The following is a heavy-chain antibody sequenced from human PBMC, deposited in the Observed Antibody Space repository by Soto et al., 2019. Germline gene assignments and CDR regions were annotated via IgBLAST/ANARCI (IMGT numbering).Heavy chain of an antibody. D-gene: IGHD3-9*01. CDR2: IYYSGST. V-gene: IGHV4-59*01. CDR3: ARLYLYFDIRPGPQPYAFDI. Sequence: SETLCLTCSVSGDSISSSCWRWIRQPPGKGLEWIGYIYYSGSTNYNPSLKSRVTISVDTSRNQFSLRLTSVTAADTAVYYCARLYLYFDIRPGPQPYAFDISGQGTMVTVS. CDR1: GDSISSSC. J-gene: IGHJ3*02.